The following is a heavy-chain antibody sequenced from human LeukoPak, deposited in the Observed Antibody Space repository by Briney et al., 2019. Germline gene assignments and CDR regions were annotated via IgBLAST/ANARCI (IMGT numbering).Heavy chain of an antibody. D-gene: IGHD2-2*02. J-gene: IGHJ5*02. CDR1: GYTFTGYY. CDR2: INPNSGGT. Sequence: ASVKVSCKASGYTFTGYYMHWVRQAPGQGLEWMGWINPNSGGTNYAQKFQGRVTMTRDTSISTAYMELSRLRSDDTAVYYCARAGCCSSTSCYSWFDPWGQGTLVTVSS. V-gene: IGHV1-2*02. CDR3: ARAGCCSSTSCYSWFDP.